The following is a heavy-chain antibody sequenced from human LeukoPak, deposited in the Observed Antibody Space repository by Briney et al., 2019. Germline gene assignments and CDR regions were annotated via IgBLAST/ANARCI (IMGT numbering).Heavy chain of an antibody. CDR1: GYSISSSNW. CDR3: ARHIRDCSGGSCYFLGSDY. D-gene: IGHD2-15*01. Sequence: SSETLSLTCAVPGYSISSSNWWGWIRQPPGKGLEWIGYIYYSGSIYYNPSLKSRVTISVDTSKNQFSLKLSSVTAADTAVYYCARHIRDCSGGSCYFLGSDYWGQGTLVTVSS. J-gene: IGHJ4*02. CDR2: IYYSGSI. V-gene: IGHV4-28*05.